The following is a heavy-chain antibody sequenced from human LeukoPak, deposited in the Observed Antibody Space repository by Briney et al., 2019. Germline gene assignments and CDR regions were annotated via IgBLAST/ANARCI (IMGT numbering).Heavy chain of an antibody. CDR2: ISYDGSNK. Sequence: GGSLRLSCAASGFTFSSYGMHWVRQAPGKGLEWVAVISYDGSNKYYADSVKGRFTISRDNSKNTLYLQMNSLRAEDTAVYYCAKDRLNTCYYDSSGYYFDYWGQGTLVTVSS. V-gene: IGHV3-30*18. CDR1: GFTFSSYG. CDR3: AKDRLNTCYYDSSGYYFDY. J-gene: IGHJ4*02. D-gene: IGHD3-22*01.